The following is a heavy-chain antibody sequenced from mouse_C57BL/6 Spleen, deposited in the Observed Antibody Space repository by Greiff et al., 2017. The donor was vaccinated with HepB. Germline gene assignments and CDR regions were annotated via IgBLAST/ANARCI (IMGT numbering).Heavy chain of an antibody. D-gene: IGHD2-5*01. V-gene: IGHV10-1*01. CDR2: IRSKSNNYAT. Sequence: EVQLVESGGGLVQPKGSLKLSCAASGFSFNTYAMNWVRQAPGKGLEWVARIRSKSNNYATYYADSVKDRFTISRDDSESMLYLQMNNLKTEDTAMYYCVRDHYSNYVAWFAYWGQGTLVTVSA. CDR3: VRDHYSNYVAWFAY. J-gene: IGHJ3*01. CDR1: GFSFNTYA.